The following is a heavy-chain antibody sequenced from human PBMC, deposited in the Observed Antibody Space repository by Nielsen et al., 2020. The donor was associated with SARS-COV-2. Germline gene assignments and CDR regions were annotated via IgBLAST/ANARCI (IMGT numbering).Heavy chain of an antibody. D-gene: IGHD3-9*01. CDR2: LYYNVRT. CDR3: VRAGHLRYVDWGQVYWRARSSLRAGFDP. J-gene: IGHJ5*02. V-gene: IGHV4-59*01. Sequence: PGKGLGWFGHLYYNVRTNYNPSLKRRVTISVDTSKNQFSLKLSSRTAADTDVYYCVRAGHLRYVDWGQVYWRARSSLRAGFDPWGQGTLVTVSS.